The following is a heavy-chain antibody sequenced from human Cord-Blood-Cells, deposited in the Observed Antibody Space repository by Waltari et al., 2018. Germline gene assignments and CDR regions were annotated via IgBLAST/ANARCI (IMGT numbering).Heavy chain of an antibody. Sequence: QVQLQQWGAGLLKPSETLSLTCAVYGGSFSGYYWSWIRQPPGKGLEWIGEINHRGSTNYNPALKSRLTRAVDTSKNQFSLKLCSVTAADTAVYYCARLYCSSTSCNFDYWGQGTLVTVSS. CDR1: GGSFSGYY. J-gene: IGHJ4*02. D-gene: IGHD2-2*01. CDR2: INHRGST. CDR3: ARLYCSSTSCNFDY. V-gene: IGHV4-34*01.